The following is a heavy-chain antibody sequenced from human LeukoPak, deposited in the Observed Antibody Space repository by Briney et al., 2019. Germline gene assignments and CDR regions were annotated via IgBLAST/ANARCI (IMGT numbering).Heavy chain of an antibody. CDR2: IYYSGST. J-gene: IGHJ6*02. CDR3: TRERLAYYGMDV. CDR1: GGSISSGDYY. D-gene: IGHD6-19*01. V-gene: IGHV4-30-4*01. Sequence: SETLSLTCTVSGGSISSGDYYWSWICQPPGKGLEWIGYIYYSGSTYYNPSLKSRVTISVDTSKNQFSLKLSSVTAADTAVYYCTRERLAYYGMDVWGQGTTVTVSS.